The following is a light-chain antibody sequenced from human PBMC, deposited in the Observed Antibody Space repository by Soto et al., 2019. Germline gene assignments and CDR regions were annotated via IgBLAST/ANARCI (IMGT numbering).Light chain of an antibody. CDR3: QQYGNSPPT. Sequence: EIVLTQSPGTLSLSPGERATLSCRAIQSLSSTYLAWSQQKPGQAPRLLIYGASSRATGIPDRFIGSGSATDFTLTISRLEPEDFAVYHCQQYGNSPPTFGGGTKVEI. J-gene: IGKJ4*01. CDR1: QSLSSTY. V-gene: IGKV3-20*01. CDR2: GAS.